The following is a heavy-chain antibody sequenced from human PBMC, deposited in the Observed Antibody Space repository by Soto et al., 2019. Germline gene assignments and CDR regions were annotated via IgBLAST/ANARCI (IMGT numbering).Heavy chain of an antibody. CDR2: VYYSGIT. V-gene: IGHV4-59*01. CDR1: GGSIFSSD. D-gene: IGHD2-21*01. J-gene: IGHJ5*02. Sequence: SETLSLTGTVSGGSIFSSDCTWIRQPPWKGLEWIANVYYSGITNYNPSLKSRITISVDTSKNQFSLNLSSVTAADTAVYYCARVPPAYGSFDPWGQGTLLAIFS. CDR3: ARVPPAYGSFDP.